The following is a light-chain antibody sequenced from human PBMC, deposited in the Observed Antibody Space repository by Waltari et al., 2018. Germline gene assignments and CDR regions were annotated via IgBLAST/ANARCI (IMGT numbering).Light chain of an antibody. CDR3: QQRYKWPHS. CDR2: DAF. CDR1: QIVGTN. J-gene: IGKJ4*01. V-gene: IGKV3-11*01. Sequence: EIVLTQSPATLSLSAGERATLPCRASQIVGTNLSWYQKRPGQAPRLLIYDAFDRAAGTPARFTGSSSGVEFTLTITSMGPEDSGVYFCQQRYKWPHSFGGGTKVEI.